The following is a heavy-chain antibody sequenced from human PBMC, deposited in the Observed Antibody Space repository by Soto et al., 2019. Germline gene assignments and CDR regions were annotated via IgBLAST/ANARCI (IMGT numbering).Heavy chain of an antibody. J-gene: IGHJ5*02. CDR2: ISGSGGST. CDR1: GFTFSSYA. CDR3: AKAVTMVRGAISWFDH. V-gene: IGHV3-23*01. D-gene: IGHD3-10*01. Sequence: GGSLRLSCAASGFTFSSYAMSWVRQAPGKGLEWVSAISGSGGSTYYADSVKGRFTISRDNSKNTLYLQMNSLRAEDTAVYYSAKAVTMVRGAISWFDHWGQGTLVTVSS.